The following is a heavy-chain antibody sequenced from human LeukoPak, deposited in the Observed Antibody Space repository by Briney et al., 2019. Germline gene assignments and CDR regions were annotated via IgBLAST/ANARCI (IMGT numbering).Heavy chain of an antibody. Sequence: PGGSLRLSCAASVFTFSSYSMNWVRQAPGKGLEWVSSISSSSSYIYYADSVKGRFTISRDNAKNSLYLQMNSLRAEDTAVYYCARGIVGATRYYYYYMDVWGKGTTVTVSS. CDR1: VFTFSSYS. CDR2: ISSSSSYI. V-gene: IGHV3-21*01. CDR3: ARGIVGATRYYYYYMDV. D-gene: IGHD1-26*01. J-gene: IGHJ6*03.